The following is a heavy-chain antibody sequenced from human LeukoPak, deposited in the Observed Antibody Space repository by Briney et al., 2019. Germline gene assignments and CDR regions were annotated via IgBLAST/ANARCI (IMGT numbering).Heavy chain of an antibody. CDR2: ISSSGSTI. Sequence: GGSLRLSCAASGFTFRDYYMSWIRQAPGKGLEWVSYISSSGSTIYYADSVKGRFTISRDNAKNSLYLQMNSLRAEDTAVYYCARHTRQLQAVAGHDFDYWGQGTLVTVSS. V-gene: IGHV3-11*04. D-gene: IGHD6-19*01. J-gene: IGHJ4*02. CDR3: ARHTRQLQAVAGHDFDY. CDR1: GFTFRDYY.